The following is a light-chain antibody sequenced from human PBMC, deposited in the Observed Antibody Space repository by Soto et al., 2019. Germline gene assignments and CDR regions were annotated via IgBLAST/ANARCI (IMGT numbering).Light chain of an antibody. CDR1: QRVSSY. Sequence: EIALTQPPATLAFSPGEGATLSCRASQRVSSYLAWYQQKPGQAPRLLIYDASNRATGIPARFSGSGSGTDFTLTISSLEPEDFAVYYCQQRSNWPRTFGQGTKVDIK. CDR2: DAS. J-gene: IGKJ1*01. V-gene: IGKV3-11*01. CDR3: QQRSNWPRT.